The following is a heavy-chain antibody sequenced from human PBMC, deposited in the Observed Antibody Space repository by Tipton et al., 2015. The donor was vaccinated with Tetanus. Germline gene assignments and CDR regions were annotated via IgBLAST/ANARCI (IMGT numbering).Heavy chain of an antibody. J-gene: IGHJ3*01. D-gene: IGHD2-2*01. CDR1: GGSMSNNY. CDR2: IFHSGST. V-gene: IGHV4-59*07. CDR3: ARRSYCSSGRCFDAFDL. Sequence: TLSLTCTVSGGSMSNNYWSWIRQPPGKGLEWIAYIFHSGSTNYSPSLKSRVAISMDTSKNQISLKLGSVTAADTAVYYCARRSYCSSGRCFDAFDLWGQGTMVTVSS.